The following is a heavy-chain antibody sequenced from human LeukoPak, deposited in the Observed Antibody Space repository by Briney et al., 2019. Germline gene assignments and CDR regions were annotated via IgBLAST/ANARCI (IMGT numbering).Heavy chain of an antibody. J-gene: IGHJ4*02. D-gene: IGHD6-19*01. CDR1: GGSFSGYY. Sequence: SETLSLTCAVYGGSFSGYYWSWIRQPPGKGLEWIGEINHSGSTNYNPSLKSRVTISVDTSKNQFSLKLSSVTAADTAVYYCARGWLGVSTRSFDYWGRGTLVTVSS. CDR3: ARGWLGVSTRSFDY. CDR2: INHSGST. V-gene: IGHV4-34*01.